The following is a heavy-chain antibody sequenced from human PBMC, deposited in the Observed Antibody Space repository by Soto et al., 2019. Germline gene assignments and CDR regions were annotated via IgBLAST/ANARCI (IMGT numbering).Heavy chain of an antibody. Sequence: QLQLQESGPGLVKPSETLSLTCTVSGGSISSSSYYWGWIRQPPGKGLEWIGSIYYSGSTYYNPSPKSRVTISVDTSKNQSSLKLSSVTAADTAVYYGARLSIAARYPCDSWGQGTLVTVSS. J-gene: IGHJ4*02. CDR3: ARLSIAARYPCDS. CDR2: IYYSGST. V-gene: IGHV4-39*01. D-gene: IGHD6-6*01. CDR1: GGSISSSSYY.